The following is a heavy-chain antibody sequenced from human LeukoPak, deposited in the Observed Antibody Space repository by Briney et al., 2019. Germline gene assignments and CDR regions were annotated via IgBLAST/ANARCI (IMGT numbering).Heavy chain of an antibody. CDR1: GGSISGYY. D-gene: IGHD3-10*02. Sequence: SETLTLTCTVSGGSISGYYWSWIRQPPGKGPEWIGYIYYSGNTNHNPSLESRVTISVDTSKNQFSLKLSSVTAADTAVYYCARHVGGVIIDAFDIWGQGTMVTVSS. V-gene: IGHV4-59*01. J-gene: IGHJ3*02. CDR2: IYYSGNT. CDR3: ARHVGGVIIDAFDI.